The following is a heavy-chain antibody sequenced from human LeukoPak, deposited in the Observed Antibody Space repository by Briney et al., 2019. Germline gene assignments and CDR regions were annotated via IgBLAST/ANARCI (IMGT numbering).Heavy chain of an antibody. D-gene: IGHD2-21*01. Sequence: GGSLRLSCAASGFTFSNSGMHWVRQAPGKGLEWVAFVRYDGGNRFYADSVKGRFTISRDNAKNSLYLQMNSLRADDTAVYYCARDPGIEDYWGQGTLVTVSS. CDR2: VRYDGGNR. CDR3: ARDPGIEDY. J-gene: IGHJ4*02. V-gene: IGHV3-30*02. CDR1: GFTFSNSG.